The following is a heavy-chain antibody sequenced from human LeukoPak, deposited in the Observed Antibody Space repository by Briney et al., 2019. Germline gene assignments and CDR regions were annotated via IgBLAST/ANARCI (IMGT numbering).Heavy chain of an antibody. D-gene: IGHD2-8*01. CDR3: ARAIRRSCTNGVCYIGY. Sequence: ASVKVSCKASGYTFTSYDINLVRQATGQGLEWMGWMNPNSGNTGYAQKFQGRVTMTRNTSISTAYMELSSLRSGDTAVYYCARAIRRSCTNGVCYIGYWGQGTLVTVSS. V-gene: IGHV1-8*01. J-gene: IGHJ4*02. CDR2: MNPNSGNT. CDR1: GYTFTSYD.